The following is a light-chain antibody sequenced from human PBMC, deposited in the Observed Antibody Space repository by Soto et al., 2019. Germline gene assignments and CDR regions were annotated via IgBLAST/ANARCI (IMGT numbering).Light chain of an antibody. CDR3: QKYNSYPWK. V-gene: IGKV1-5*01. Sequence: IQLTHSPSSLSASVGDRVTITCRASQRISNWLAWYQQRPGQAPKLLIYDASSLESGVPSTFSGSASGTGFTLTISSLQPDDFATYYCQKYNSYPWKFGQGTKVDIK. J-gene: IGKJ1*01. CDR2: DAS. CDR1: QRISNW.